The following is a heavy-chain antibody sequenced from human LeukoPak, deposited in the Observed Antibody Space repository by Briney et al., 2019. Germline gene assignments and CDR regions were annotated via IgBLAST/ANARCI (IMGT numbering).Heavy chain of an antibody. CDR3: ARVKTFGEYYYYYYYMDV. Sequence: SVKVSCKASGGTFSSYAISWVRQAPGQGLEWMGGIIPIFGTANYAQKFQGRVMITADESTSTAYMELSSLRSEDTAVYYCARVKTFGEYYYYYYYMDVWGKGTTVTVSS. J-gene: IGHJ6*03. V-gene: IGHV1-69*13. D-gene: IGHD3-10*01. CDR1: GGTFSSYA. CDR2: IIPIFGTA.